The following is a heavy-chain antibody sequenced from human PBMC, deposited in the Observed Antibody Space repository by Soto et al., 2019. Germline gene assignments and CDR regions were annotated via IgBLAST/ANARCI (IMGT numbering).Heavy chain of an antibody. CDR2: IYPGDSDT. CDR3: ASPTSGGNDGNAFDI. Sequence: GESLKISCKGSGYSFTSYWIGWVRQMPGKGLEWMGIIYPGDSDTRYSPSFQGQVTISADKSISTAYLQWSSLKASDTAMYYCASPTSGGNDGNAFDIWGQGTMVTVSS. V-gene: IGHV5-51*01. D-gene: IGHD1-1*01. CDR1: GYSFTSYW. J-gene: IGHJ3*02.